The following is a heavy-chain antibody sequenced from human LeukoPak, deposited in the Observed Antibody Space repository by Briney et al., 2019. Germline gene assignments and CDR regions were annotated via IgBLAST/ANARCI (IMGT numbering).Heavy chain of an antibody. D-gene: IGHD2-15*01. V-gene: IGHV1-18*01. CDR2: IGAYNGNT. CDR3: ARSRIRPLGNAFDI. CDR1: GYTFTSYG. Sequence: ASAKVSCKASGYTFTSYGISWVRQAPGQGLEWMGWIGAYNGNTNYAQKLQGRVTMTTDTSTSTAYMELRSLRSDDTAVYYCARSRIRPLGNAFDIWGQGTMVTASS. J-gene: IGHJ3*02.